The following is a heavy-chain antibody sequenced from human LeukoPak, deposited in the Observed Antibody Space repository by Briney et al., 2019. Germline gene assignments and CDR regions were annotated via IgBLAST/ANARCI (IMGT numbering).Heavy chain of an antibody. D-gene: IGHD3-3*01. J-gene: IGHJ5*02. CDR2: IIPIFGTA. Sequence: GASVEVSCKASGGTFSSYAISWVRQAPGQGLEWMGGIIPIFGTANYAQKFQGRVTITADESTSTAYMELSSLRSEDTAVYYCARDLYYDFWSGYEPPNWFDPWGQGTLVTVSS. CDR1: GGTFSSYA. CDR3: ARDLYYDFWSGYEPPNWFDP. V-gene: IGHV1-69*13.